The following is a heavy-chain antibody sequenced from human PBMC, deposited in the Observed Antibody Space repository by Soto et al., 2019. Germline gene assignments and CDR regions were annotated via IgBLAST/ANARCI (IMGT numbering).Heavy chain of an antibody. CDR3: AHKGGGDRILDY. J-gene: IGHJ4*02. Sequence: QITLKESGPTLVKPTQTLTLTCNFSGFSLSTRGVGVGWIRQPPGKALEWLTLIYWDDAKEYSPSLRSRITTPKDTSKTHVVLTMPDMAPVDTATYYRAHKGGGDRILDYWGQGTLVTVSS. CDR1: GFSLSTRGVG. D-gene: IGHD3-16*01. V-gene: IGHV2-5*02. CDR2: IYWDDAK.